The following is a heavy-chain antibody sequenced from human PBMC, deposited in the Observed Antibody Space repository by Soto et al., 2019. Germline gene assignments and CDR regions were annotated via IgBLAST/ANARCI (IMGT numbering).Heavy chain of an antibody. Sequence: SETLSLTCSVSGGFVSSSSYSWGWIRQSPGKGLEWIGTIYSSENTYYNPSLLSRVTISVDTSKNEFSLRLGSVTAADTAVYYCARLNGYCISTNCHGYYGMDVWGQGTTVTVS. D-gene: IGHD2-2*03. V-gene: IGHV4-39*01. J-gene: IGHJ6*02. CDR1: GGFVSSSSYS. CDR3: ARLNGYCISTNCHGYYGMDV. CDR2: IYSSENT.